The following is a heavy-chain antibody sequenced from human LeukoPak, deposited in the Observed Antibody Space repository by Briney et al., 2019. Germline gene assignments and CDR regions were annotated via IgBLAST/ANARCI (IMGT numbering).Heavy chain of an antibody. CDR1: GGSFSGYY. D-gene: IGHD3-22*01. J-gene: IGHJ5*02. Sequence: KASETLSLTCAVYGGSFSGYYWSWIRQPPGKGLEWIGEINHSGSTNYNPSLKSRVTISVDTSKNQFSLKLSSVTAADTAVYYCARGVIHYYDNSGYYPHFDPWGQGTLVTVSS. V-gene: IGHV4-34*01. CDR2: INHSGST. CDR3: ARGVIHYYDNSGYYPHFDP.